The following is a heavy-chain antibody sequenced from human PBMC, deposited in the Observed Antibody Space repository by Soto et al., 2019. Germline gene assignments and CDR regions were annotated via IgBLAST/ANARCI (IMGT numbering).Heavy chain of an antibody. CDR1: GFTFSSYW. D-gene: IGHD1-1*01. Sequence: GGSLRLSCAASGFTFSSYWMHWVRQAPGKGLVWVARINSDGSNTNYADSVKGRFTMSRDNAKNMVYLQMNSLRVEDTAVYYCARTPWNSACDDWGQGILVTVSS. V-gene: IGHV3-74*01. CDR2: INSDGSNT. J-gene: IGHJ4*02. CDR3: ARTPWNSACDD.